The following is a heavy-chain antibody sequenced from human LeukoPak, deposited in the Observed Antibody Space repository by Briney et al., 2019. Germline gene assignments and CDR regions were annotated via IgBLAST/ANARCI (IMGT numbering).Heavy chain of an antibody. J-gene: IGHJ4*02. CDR3: ARGYAYGDTGSFDY. V-gene: IGHV4-59*01. CDR1: GGSISGFY. Sequence: SETLSLTCTVSGGSISGFYCSWFRQPPGKRLEWIGYIHYSGSTTCNPSFKSRVTISVDTSKNQFSLRLSSVTAADTALYYCARGYAYGDTGSFDYWGQGALVTVSS. D-gene: IGHD4-17*01. CDR2: IHYSGST.